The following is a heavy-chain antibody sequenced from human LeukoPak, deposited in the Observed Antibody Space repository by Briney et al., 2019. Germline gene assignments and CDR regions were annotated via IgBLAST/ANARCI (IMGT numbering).Heavy chain of an antibody. D-gene: IGHD5-24*01. CDR2: MNPNSGNT. CDR3: ARGLKVEMATIRAFDI. CDR1: GYTFTSYD. V-gene: IGHV1-8*01. J-gene: IGHJ3*02. Sequence: ASVKVSCKASGYTFTSYDINWVRQATGQGLEWMGWMNPNSGNTGYAQKFQGRVTMTRNTSISTAYMELSSLRSADTAVYYCARGLKVEMATIRAFDIWGQGTMVTVSS.